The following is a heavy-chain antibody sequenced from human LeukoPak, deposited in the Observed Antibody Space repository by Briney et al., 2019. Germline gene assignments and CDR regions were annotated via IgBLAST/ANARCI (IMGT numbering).Heavy chain of an antibody. Sequence: PSETLSLTCTVSGGSISSGGYYWSWIRQHPGKGLEWIGYIYYSGSTYYNPSLKSRVTISVDTSKNQFSLKLSSVTAADTAVYYCAREGAGGSCYDYWGQGTLVTVSS. J-gene: IGHJ4*02. CDR3: AREGAGGSCYDY. CDR1: GGSISSGGYY. CDR2: IYYSGST. V-gene: IGHV4-31*03. D-gene: IGHD2-15*01.